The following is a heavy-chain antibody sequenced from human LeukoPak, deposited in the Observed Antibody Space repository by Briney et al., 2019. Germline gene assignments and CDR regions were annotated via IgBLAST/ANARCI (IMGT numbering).Heavy chain of an antibody. CDR1: GGTFSSYA. J-gene: IGHJ3*02. Sequence: GASVTVSFKASGGTFSSYAISWVRQAPGQGLEWMGGIIPIFGTANYAQKFQGRVTITADESTSTAYMELRSLRSDDTAVYYCARDYDILTGYHRSGPFDIWGQGTMVTVSS. V-gene: IGHV1-69*13. D-gene: IGHD3-9*01. CDR2: IIPIFGTA. CDR3: ARDYDILTGYHRSGPFDI.